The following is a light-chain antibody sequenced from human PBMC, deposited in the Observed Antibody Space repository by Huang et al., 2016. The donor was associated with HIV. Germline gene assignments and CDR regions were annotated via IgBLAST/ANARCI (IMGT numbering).Light chain of an antibody. V-gene: IGKV3-15*01. CDR3: QQYNNWPPWT. CDR1: QSISSN. J-gene: IGKJ1*01. CDR2: GAS. Sequence: EVVMTQSPATLSVSPGKRVTLSCRASQSISSNLAWYQQKPGQAPRLRIYGASTRATGIPARFSGSGSGTEFTLTISSLQSEDFALYYCQQYNNWPPWTFGQGTRVEIK.